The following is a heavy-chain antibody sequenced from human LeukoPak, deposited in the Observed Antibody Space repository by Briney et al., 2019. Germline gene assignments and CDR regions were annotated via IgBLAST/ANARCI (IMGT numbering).Heavy chain of an antibody. CDR3: ARGELLRLYYYCMDV. V-gene: IGHV3-21*01. J-gene: IGHJ6*03. Sequence: PGGSLRLSCAASGFTFSSYSMNWVRQAPGKGLEWVSSISSSSSYIYYADSVKGRFTISRDNAKNSLYLQMNSLRAEDTAVYYCARGELLRLYYYCMDVWGKGTTVTVSS. D-gene: IGHD1-26*01. CDR2: ISSSSSYI. CDR1: GFTFSSYS.